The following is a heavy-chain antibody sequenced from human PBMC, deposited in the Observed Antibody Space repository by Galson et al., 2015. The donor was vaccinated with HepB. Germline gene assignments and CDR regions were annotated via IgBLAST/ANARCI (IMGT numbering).Heavy chain of an antibody. CDR1: GYTFTSYP. V-gene: IGHV1-3*01. D-gene: IGHD3-10*01. Sequence: SVKVSCKASGYTFTSYPMHWVRQAPGQRLEWMGWINAGDGNTKYSQKFQGRVTITRDTSASTAYMELSSLRSEDTAVYYCARDPNLLWLSAGYYLDYWGQGTRVTVAS. CDR3: ARDPNLLWLSAGYYLDY. CDR2: INAGDGNT. J-gene: IGHJ4*02.